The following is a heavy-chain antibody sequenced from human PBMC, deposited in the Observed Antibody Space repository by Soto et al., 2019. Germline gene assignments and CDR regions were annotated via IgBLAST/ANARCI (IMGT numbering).Heavy chain of an antibody. V-gene: IGHV3-9*01. CDR1: GFXFEDYA. Sequence: HLVESGGGLVQPGKSLTIXXXXXGFXFEDYAMHWVRQAPGKGLEWVSGISWNSGNIIYADSVKGRFTISRDNAKNSLHLQMNSLRLEDTALYYCAKMVTWDSSGYYQGGFDCWGQGTLVTVSS. CDR3: AKMVTWDSSGYYQGGFDC. CDR2: ISWNSGNI. D-gene: IGHD3-22*01. J-gene: IGHJ4*02.